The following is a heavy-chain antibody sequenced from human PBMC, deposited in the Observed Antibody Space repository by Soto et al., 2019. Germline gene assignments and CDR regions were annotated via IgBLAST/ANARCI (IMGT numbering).Heavy chain of an antibody. Sequence: ICVNWIRQPPGKALEWLALIDWDDDKYYSTSLKTRLTICEDTSKNQVVLTMTNMDPVDTATYYCARIVLFFFQAEDGIRDVRSVLAFLLNRSSDL. J-gene: IGHJ2*01. CDR2: IDWDDDK. D-gene: IGHD3-10*02. CDR3: ARIVLFFFQAEDGIRDVRSVLAFLLNRSSDL. CDR1: IC. V-gene: IGHV2-70*01.